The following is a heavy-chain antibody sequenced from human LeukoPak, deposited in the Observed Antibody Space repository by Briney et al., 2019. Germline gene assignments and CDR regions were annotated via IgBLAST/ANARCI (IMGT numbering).Heavy chain of an antibody. CDR1: GFTFTSYW. Sequence: GGSLRVSCAASGFTFTSYWMSWVRQAPGKGLEWVANINQDGSEKYYVESMKGRFTISRDNAKNSLYLQMNSLRAEDTALYYCAKGRYSSSWYIFDYWGQGTLVTVSS. D-gene: IGHD6-13*01. CDR3: AKGRYSSSWYIFDY. J-gene: IGHJ4*02. CDR2: INQDGSEK. V-gene: IGHV3-7*03.